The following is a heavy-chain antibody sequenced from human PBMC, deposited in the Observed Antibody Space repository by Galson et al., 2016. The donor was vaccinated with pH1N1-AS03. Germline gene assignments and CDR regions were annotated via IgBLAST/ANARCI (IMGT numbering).Heavy chain of an antibody. CDR1: GFTFSGYS. V-gene: IGHV3-21*03. D-gene: IGHD2-2*01. CDR2: ISRSSTYI. J-gene: IGHJ4*02. Sequence: SLRLSCAASGFTFSGYSMNWFRQAPGKGLEWVSSISRSSTYIYYADSVKGRFTIPSDNAKNSLFLQMHSLRAEDTAVYYCARTFPGRVVVVAAAMQEGPDYWGQGTLVTVSS. CDR3: ARTFPGRVVVVAAAMQEGPDY.